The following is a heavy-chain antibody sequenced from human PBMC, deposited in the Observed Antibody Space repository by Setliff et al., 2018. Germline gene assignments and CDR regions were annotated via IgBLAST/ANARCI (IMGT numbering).Heavy chain of an antibody. D-gene: IGHD2-21*01. CDR1: GGTFSDYH. CDR3: ARGGEMYYSAS. Sequence: KPSETLSLTCAAYGGTFSDYHWTWIRQSPERGLEWIGEINHDGPSVHYNPSLKSRVTMSVDKSKNQFSLTLSSVTAADTAVYYCARGGEMYYSASWGQGTLVTVSS. J-gene: IGHJ4*02. V-gene: IGHV4-34*01. CDR2: INHDGPS.